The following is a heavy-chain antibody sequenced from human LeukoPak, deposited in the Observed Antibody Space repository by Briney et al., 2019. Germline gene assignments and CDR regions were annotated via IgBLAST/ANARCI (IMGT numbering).Heavy chain of an antibody. V-gene: IGHV4-31*03. CDR1: GGSISSGGYY. J-gene: IGHJ4*02. Sequence: SQTLSLTCTVSGGSISSGGYYWSWTRQHPGKGLEWIGYIYYSGSTYYNPSLKSRVTISVDTSKNQFSLKLSSVTAADTAVYYCARGIWFGESYLDYWGQGTLVTVSS. CDR2: IYYSGST. D-gene: IGHD3-10*01. CDR3: ARGIWFGESYLDY.